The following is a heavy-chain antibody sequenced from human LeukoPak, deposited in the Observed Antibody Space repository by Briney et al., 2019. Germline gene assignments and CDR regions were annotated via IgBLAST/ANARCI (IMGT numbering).Heavy chain of an antibody. CDR3: ARDNTAMGTFDI. Sequence: GGSLRLSCAASGFTSSSYSMTWVRQAPGKGLEWVSSISSSSSYIYYADSVKGRFTISRDNAKNSLYLQMNSLRAEDTAVYYCARDNTAMGTFDIWGQGTVVTVSS. CDR1: GFTSSSYS. CDR2: ISSSSSYI. D-gene: IGHD5-18*01. V-gene: IGHV3-21*01. J-gene: IGHJ3*02.